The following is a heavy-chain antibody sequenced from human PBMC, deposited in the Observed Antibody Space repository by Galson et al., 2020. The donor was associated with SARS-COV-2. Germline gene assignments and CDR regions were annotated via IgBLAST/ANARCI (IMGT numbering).Heavy chain of an antibody. CDR1: GYTFTSYG. CDR2: ISAYNGNT. V-gene: IGHV1-18*04. D-gene: IGHD6-6*01. CDR3: ARETSGLAARGGWFDP. J-gene: IGHJ5*02. Sequence: ASVKVSCKASGYTFTSYGISWVRQAPGQGLEWMGWISAYNGNTNYAQKLQGRVTMTTDTSTSTAYMELRSLRSDDTAVYYCARETSGLAARGGWFDPWGQGTLVTVSS.